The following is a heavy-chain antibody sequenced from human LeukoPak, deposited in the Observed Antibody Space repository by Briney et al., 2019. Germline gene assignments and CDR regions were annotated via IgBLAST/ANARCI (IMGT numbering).Heavy chain of an antibody. CDR3: ARAYGGQGDDY. CDR1: GYTFANFH. V-gene: IGHV1-46*01. J-gene: IGHJ4*02. CDR2: INPSGGST. D-gene: IGHD4-23*01. Sequence: ASVKVSCKASGYTFANFHMHWVRLAPGQGLEWMGVINPSGGSTNYAQRFQGRVTMTRDTSTSTVYMELSSLRSEDTAVYYCARAYGGQGDDYWGQGTLVTVSS.